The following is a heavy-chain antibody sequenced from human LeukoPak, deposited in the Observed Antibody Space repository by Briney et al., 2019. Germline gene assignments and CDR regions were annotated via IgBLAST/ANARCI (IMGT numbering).Heavy chain of an antibody. V-gene: IGHV4-31*03. Sequence: SETLSLNCTVSGGSISSGGYYWSWIRQHPGKGLEWIGYVYYSGSTYYNPSLKSRVTISVDTSKNQFSLKLSSVTAADTAVYYCARTATGTEGFNWFVTSGPGTLLTVSS. CDR1: GGSISSGGYY. D-gene: IGHD1-1*01. CDR2: VYYSGST. J-gene: IGHJ5*02. CDR3: ARTATGTEGFNWFVT.